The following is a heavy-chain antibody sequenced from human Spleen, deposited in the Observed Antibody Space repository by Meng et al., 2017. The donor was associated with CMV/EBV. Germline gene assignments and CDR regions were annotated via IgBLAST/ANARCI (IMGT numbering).Heavy chain of an antibody. J-gene: IGHJ4*02. CDR1: FPGYY. V-gene: IGHV1-2*02. D-gene: IGHD3-22*01. CDR3: ARDLIYHDSVPSWGAGLLGY. CDR2: ISPNNGVT. Sequence: FPGYYIYWVRQAPGQGLEWMGWISPNNGVTNYAEKFPGRVTMTRDTSMNTAYMYLSSLRYDDTAVYFCARDLIYHDSVPSWGAGLLGYWGQGTLVTVSS.